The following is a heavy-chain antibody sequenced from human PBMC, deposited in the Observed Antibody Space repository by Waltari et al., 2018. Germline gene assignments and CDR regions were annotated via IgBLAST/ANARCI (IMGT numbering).Heavy chain of an antibody. V-gene: IGHV1-2*02. D-gene: IGHD6-13*01. CDR3: AREGGGSTWFDY. J-gene: IGHJ4*02. CDR2: VNPKSGST. CDR1: GYTFTASY. Sequence: QVQLVRSGAEVKKPGASVKISVKASGYTFTASYMHWVRQAPGQGLEWMGWVNPKSGSTRFAQKFEGRVTMTSDTSIKTAYMELRTLRSDDTAVYYCAREGGGSTWFDYWGQGTLVTVSS.